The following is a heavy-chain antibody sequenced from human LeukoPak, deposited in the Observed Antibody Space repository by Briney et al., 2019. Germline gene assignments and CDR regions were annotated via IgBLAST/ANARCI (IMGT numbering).Heavy chain of an antibody. CDR1: GFTFSKAW. CDR3: TAGLGKTDDDS. D-gene: IGHD4-11*01. Sequence: PGGSLRLSYEGSGFTFSKAWMSWVRQAPGRGLEWVGRVRTTAEGGTIDYGRSVRGRFTVSRDDSKNTLYPQMNSLKSEDTAVYYCTAGLGKTDDDSWGQGTLVTVSS. CDR2: VRTTAEGGTI. J-gene: IGHJ4*02. V-gene: IGHV3-15*05.